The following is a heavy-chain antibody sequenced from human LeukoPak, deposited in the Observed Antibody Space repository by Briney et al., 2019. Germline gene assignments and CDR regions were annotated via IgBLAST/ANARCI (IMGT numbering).Heavy chain of an antibody. Sequence: PSETLSLTCTVSGGSISSSSYYWGWIRQPPGKGLEWIGSIYHSGSTYYNPSLKSRVTISVDTSKNQFSLKLSSVTAADTAVYYCARDPVGSIAAAGDNWGQGTLVTVSS. D-gene: IGHD6-13*01. J-gene: IGHJ4*02. V-gene: IGHV4-39*07. CDR3: ARDPVGSIAAAGDN. CDR1: GGSISSSSYY. CDR2: IYHSGST.